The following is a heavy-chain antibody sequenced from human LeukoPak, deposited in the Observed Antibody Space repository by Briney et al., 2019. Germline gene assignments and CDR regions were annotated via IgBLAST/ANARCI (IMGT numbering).Heavy chain of an antibody. J-gene: IGHJ5*02. CDR1: GGSFSGYY. Sequence: TSETLSLTCAVYGGSFSGYYWSWIRQPPGKGLEWIGEINHSGSTNYNPSLKSRVTISVDTSKNQFSLKLSSVTAADTAVYYCARVPYYYDSSGYYSAGAWFDPWGQGTLVTVSS. V-gene: IGHV4-34*01. CDR3: ARVPYYYDSSGYYSAGAWFDP. CDR2: INHSGST. D-gene: IGHD3-22*01.